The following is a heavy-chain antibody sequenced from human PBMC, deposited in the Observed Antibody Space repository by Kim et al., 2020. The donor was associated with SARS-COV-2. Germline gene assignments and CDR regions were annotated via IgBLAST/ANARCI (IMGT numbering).Heavy chain of an antibody. V-gene: IGHV3-30*01. D-gene: IGHD6-19*01. Sequence: SVKGRVNISRDNSKNTLYLQMNSMRAADTAVYYCAGESGIAVAGNNLFDSWGQGTLVTVSS. CDR3: AGESGIAVAGNNLFDS. J-gene: IGHJ5*01.